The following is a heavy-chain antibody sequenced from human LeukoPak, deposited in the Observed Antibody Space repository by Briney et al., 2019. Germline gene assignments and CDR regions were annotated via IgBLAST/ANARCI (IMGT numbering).Heavy chain of an antibody. CDR3: ARDPHCGSTSCLSYFDY. CDR2: VSSNGDST. CDR1: GFPFSNYA. V-gene: IGHV3-64*01. Sequence: PGGSLRLSCAASGFPFSNYAMHWVRQAPGKGLEYVSAVSSNGDSTYYANSVKGRFTISRDNSKNTVYLQMGSLRVEDMAVYYCARDPHCGSTSCLSYFDYWGQGTLVTVSS. J-gene: IGHJ4*02. D-gene: IGHD2-2*01.